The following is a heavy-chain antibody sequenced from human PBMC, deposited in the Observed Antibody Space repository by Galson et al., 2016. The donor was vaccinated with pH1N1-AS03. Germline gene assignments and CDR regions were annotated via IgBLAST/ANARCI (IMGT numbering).Heavy chain of an antibody. CDR1: GFTFSRYP. V-gene: IGHV3-30*03. D-gene: IGHD2-15*01. CDR2: ISYDGVTE. J-gene: IGHJ6*02. Sequence: GFTFSRYPIHWVRQAPGKGLEWEALISYDGVTEHYADSVKGRFTISRDNFKNTVYLQMNSLRADDTAVYYCARGYCGGGGCHNWGGMDVWGQGTTVTVSS. CDR3: ARGYCGGGGCHNWGGMDV.